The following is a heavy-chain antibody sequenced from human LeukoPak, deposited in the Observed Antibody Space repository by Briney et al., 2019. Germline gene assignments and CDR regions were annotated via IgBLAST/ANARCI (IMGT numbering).Heavy chain of an antibody. D-gene: IGHD4-23*01. CDR3: ARHTATVVTDYFDY. Sequence: SQTLSLTFAISGDSVSSNSAAWNWIRQSPSRGLEWLGRTHYRSNWYNDYAVSVKSRITINADTSKNQFSLQLTSVTPEDTAVYYCARHTATVVTDYFDYWGQGTLVTVSS. CDR1: GDSVSSNSAA. J-gene: IGHJ4*02. V-gene: IGHV6-1*01. CDR2: THYRSNWYN.